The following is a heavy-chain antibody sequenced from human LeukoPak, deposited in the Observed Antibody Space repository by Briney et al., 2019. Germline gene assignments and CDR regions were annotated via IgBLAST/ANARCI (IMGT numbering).Heavy chain of an antibody. V-gene: IGHV1-18*01. CDR2: ISVYNGNT. CDR3: ARSDSGYDFAY. J-gene: IGHJ4*02. D-gene: IGHD5-12*01. Sequence: ASVKVSCKASGYTFTSYGINWVRQAPGRGLEWMGWISVYNGNTNYAQKLQDRVTMTTETSTNIAYMELRSLRSDDTAVYYCARSDSGYDFAYWGQGTLVTVSS. CDR1: GYTFTSYG.